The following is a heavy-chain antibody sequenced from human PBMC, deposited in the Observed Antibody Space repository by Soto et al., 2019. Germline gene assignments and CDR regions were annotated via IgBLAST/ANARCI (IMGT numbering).Heavy chain of an antibody. D-gene: IGHD3-9*01. CDR1: GFTFKSYC. CDR2: INQDGSEK. V-gene: IGHV3-7*03. Sequence: XVSLRLSCAASGFTFKSYCMSWLRQAPGKGLEWVANINQDGSEKYYEDSVKGRFSISRDNAKNSLYLHMNSPRADDAAVYYCAREYTIEWIGKSERGNNWFAHWGQGTLVTAPQ. J-gene: IGHJ5*02. CDR3: AREYTIEWIGKSERGNNWFAH.